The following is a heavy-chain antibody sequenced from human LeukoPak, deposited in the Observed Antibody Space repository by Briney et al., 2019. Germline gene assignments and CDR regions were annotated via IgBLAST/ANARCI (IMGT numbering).Heavy chain of an antibody. CDR1: HFTFSKYI. V-gene: IGHV3-33*01. D-gene: IGHD3-22*01. CDR2: IWYDGDYK. J-gene: IGHJ3*01. Sequence: GGSLRLSCAASHFTFSKYIMHWVRQAPGKGLEWVAAIWYDGDYKYFGQSVKGRFTISRDNSKNTLYLQMNSLSVEDTAVYYCARGAYYYDSSDACDLWGQGTLVTVSS. CDR3: ARGAYYYDSSDACDL.